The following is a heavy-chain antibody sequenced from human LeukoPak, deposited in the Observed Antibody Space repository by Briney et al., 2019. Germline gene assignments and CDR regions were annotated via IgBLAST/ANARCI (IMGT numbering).Heavy chain of an antibody. V-gene: IGHV3-23*01. D-gene: IGHD3-22*01. CDR3: AKRGVVIRVILVGFHKEAYYFDS. Sequence: GGSLRLSCAVSGITLTNYAMSWVRQAPGKGLEWVAGISGSGGGTHYADSGKGRFTISRDNHKTTLYLQMTNLRAGDTAVYFCAKRGVVIRVILVGFHKEAYYFDSWGQGALVTVSS. CDR2: ISGSGGGT. J-gene: IGHJ4*02. CDR1: GITLTNYA.